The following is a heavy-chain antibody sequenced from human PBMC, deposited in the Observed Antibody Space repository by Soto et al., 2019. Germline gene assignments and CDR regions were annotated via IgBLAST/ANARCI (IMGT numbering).Heavy chain of an antibody. Sequence: QLQLQESGPGLVKPSETLSLTCSVSGDSINSDNYYWGWIRQPPGKGLEWIGSIYYRGNTYYNPSLKTRVTISLYKSKSQFSLELNSVTAADSAVYFCARLEGLATISYYFDYWGQGTLVTVSS. D-gene: IGHD3-9*01. CDR2: IYYRGNT. V-gene: IGHV4-39*01. J-gene: IGHJ4*02. CDR3: ARLEGLATISYYFDY. CDR1: GDSINSDNYY.